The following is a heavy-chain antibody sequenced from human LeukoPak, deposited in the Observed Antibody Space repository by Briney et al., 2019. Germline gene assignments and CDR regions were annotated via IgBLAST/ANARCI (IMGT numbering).Heavy chain of an antibody. CDR1: GYSLSELT. V-gene: IGHV1-24*01. J-gene: IGHJ4*02. Sequence: GASVKVSCKVSGYSLSELTMHWVRHAPGKGLEWMGGFDPGMAETIYAEKFQGRITMTEDTSTDTAYMELSSLRSEDTAVYYCAPGHEYGLLDYWSQGTLVTVSS. D-gene: IGHD4-17*01. CDR2: FDPGMAET. CDR3: APGHEYGLLDY.